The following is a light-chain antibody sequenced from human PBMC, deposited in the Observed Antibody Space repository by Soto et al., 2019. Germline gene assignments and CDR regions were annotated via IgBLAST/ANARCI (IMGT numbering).Light chain of an antibody. J-gene: IGKJ3*01. Sequence: DIQMTQSPSSLSASVGDSVTITCRASQSISNYLIWYQQKPGKAPKLLVYAASSLQSGVPSRFSGSGSGTDFTLTISSLQPEEFATYYCQQSYSTPFTFGPGTKVDIK. CDR1: QSISNY. V-gene: IGKV1-39*01. CDR3: QQSYSTPFT. CDR2: AAS.